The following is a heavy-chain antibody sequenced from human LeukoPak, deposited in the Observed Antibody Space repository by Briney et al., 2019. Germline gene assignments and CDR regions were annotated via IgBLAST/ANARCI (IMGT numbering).Heavy chain of an antibody. Sequence: ASVKVSCKVSGYTLTELSMHWVRQAPGKGLEWMGGFDPEDGETIYAQKFQGRVTMTEDTSTDTAHMELSSLRSEDTAVYYCATDQPGYSYGDGYFDYWGQGTLVTVSS. V-gene: IGHV1-24*01. J-gene: IGHJ4*02. CDR2: FDPEDGET. D-gene: IGHD5-18*01. CDR1: GYTLTELS. CDR3: ATDQPGYSYGDGYFDY.